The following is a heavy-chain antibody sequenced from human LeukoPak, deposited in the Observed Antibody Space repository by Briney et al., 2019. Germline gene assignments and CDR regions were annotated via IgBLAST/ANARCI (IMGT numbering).Heavy chain of an antibody. D-gene: IGHD3-22*01. J-gene: IGHJ4*02. CDR3: AREPTYYYDSSGYNPPDY. CDR2: INPSGGST. Sequence: ASVKVSCKASGYTFTGYYMHWVRQAPGQGLEWMGIINPSGGSTSYAQKFQGRVTMTRDTSTSTVYMELSSLRSEDTAVYYCAREPTYYYDSSGYNPPDYWGQGTLVTVSS. V-gene: IGHV1-46*01. CDR1: GYTFTGYY.